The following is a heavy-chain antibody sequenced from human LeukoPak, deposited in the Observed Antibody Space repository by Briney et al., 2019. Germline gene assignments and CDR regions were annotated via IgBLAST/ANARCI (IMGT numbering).Heavy chain of an antibody. CDR2: VSTYNGNT. CDR3: ARDLDYYDSSGSGWFDP. J-gene: IGHJ5*02. Sequence: ASGKVSCKASGYSFSRYGISGVRQAPGQGLEWMGGVSTYNGNTNYAQKFQGRVTMTTDTSTNTAYMELRSLRSDDTAVYYCARDLDYYDSSGSGWFDPWGQGTLVTVSS. D-gene: IGHD3-22*01. V-gene: IGHV1-18*01. CDR1: GYSFSRYG.